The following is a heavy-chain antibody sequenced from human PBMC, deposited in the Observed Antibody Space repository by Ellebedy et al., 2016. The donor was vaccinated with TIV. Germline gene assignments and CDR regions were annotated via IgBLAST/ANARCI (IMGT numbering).Heavy chain of an antibody. CDR3: ASAHGSDFWIGYYWALGY. V-gene: IGHV3-74*01. CDR1: GFTFSSYW. J-gene: IGHJ4*02. D-gene: IGHD3/OR15-3a*01. CDR2: INSDGSST. Sequence: GESLKISCAASGFTFSSYWMHCVRQAPGKGLVWVSRINSDGSSTSYADSVKGRFTISSVNAKNTLYLQMNSLRAEDTAVNYCASAHGSDFWIGYYWALGYWGQGNLVTVSS.